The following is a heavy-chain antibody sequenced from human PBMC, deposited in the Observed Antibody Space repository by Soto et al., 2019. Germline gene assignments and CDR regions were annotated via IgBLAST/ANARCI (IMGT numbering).Heavy chain of an antibody. J-gene: IGHJ4*02. CDR1: GGSINTYNLF. CDR3: ARINVTLDL. CDR2: IHYGGNA. D-gene: IGHD2-21*02. Sequence: QWQLQESGPGLVGPSETLSLTCTVSGGSINTYNLFWAWVRQPPGNGLEWIASIHYGGNAYYSPSLSTRVTISRDTSDNRVSLEMTSVTAADTAVYYRARINVTLDLWGQGTLVTVSS. V-gene: IGHV4-39*01.